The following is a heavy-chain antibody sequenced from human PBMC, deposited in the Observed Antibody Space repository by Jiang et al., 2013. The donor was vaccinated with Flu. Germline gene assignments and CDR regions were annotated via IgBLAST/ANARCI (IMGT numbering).Heavy chain of an antibody. CDR2: IYPGDSDT. D-gene: IGHD3-10*01. Sequence: AEVKKPGESLKISCKGSGYSFPTYWIGWVRQMPGKGLEWMGIIYPGDSDTRYSPSFQGQVTILADKSISTAYLQWSSLKASDTAMYYCARGSGSYGNSYYYGMDVWGQGTTVTVS. CDR3: ARGSGSYGNSYYYGMDV. CDR1: GYSFPTYW. J-gene: IGHJ6*02. V-gene: IGHV5-51*01.